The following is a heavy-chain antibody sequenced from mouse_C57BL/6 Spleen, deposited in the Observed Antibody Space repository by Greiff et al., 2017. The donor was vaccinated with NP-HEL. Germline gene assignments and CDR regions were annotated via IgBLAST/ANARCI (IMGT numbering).Heavy chain of an antibody. CDR3: ARLDRSSYWYFDG. CDR2: IYPRSGNT. V-gene: IGHV1-81*01. CDR1: GYTFTSYG. J-gene: IGHJ1*03. Sequence: QVQLQQSGAELARPGASVKLSCKASGYTFTSYGISWVKQRTGQGLEWIGEIYPRSGNTYYNEKFKGKATLTADKSSSTAYMELRSLTSEDSAVYFCARLDRSSYWYFDGWGTGTPVTVSS. D-gene: IGHD1-1*01.